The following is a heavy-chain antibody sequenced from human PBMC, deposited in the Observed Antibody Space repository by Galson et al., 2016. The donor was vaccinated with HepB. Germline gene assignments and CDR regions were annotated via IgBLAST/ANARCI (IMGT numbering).Heavy chain of an antibody. CDR3: ARVVYGSGSYYRFYDY. J-gene: IGHJ4*02. D-gene: IGHD3-10*01. CDR1: GFNLNSYS. CDR2: ITSSSSLI. V-gene: IGHV3-48*02. Sequence: FLRLSCAVFGFNLNSYSLNWVRQAPGKGLEWISYITSSSSLIFYADSVKGRFTISRDNARNSLYLQMNILRDEDTAVYYCARVVYGSGSYYRFYDYWGQGTLVTVSS.